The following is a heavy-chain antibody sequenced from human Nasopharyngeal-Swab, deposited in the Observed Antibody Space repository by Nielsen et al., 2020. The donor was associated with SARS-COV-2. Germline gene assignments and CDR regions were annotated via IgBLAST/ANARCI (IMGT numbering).Heavy chain of an antibody. D-gene: IGHD2-2*01. CDR3: ARMDHIVVVPAAAGGADY. V-gene: IGHV3-21*01. Sequence: VRQAAGKGLEWFSSISSSSSYIYYADSVKGRFTISRDNAKNSLYLQMNSLRAEDTAVYYCARMDHIVVVPAAAGGADYWGQGTLVTVSS. CDR2: ISSSSSYI. J-gene: IGHJ4*02.